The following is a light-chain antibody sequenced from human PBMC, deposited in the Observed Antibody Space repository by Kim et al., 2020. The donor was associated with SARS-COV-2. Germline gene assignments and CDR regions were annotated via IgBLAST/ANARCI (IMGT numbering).Light chain of an antibody. Sequence: GQSVTISCSGSSSNIGSNSVNCYQHVPGTAPNVLIYNNNQRPSGVPDRFSASKSGTSASLAISGLQSEDEADYYCASWDDTLSGWVFGGGTQLTVL. J-gene: IGLJ3*02. CDR3: ASWDDTLSGWV. CDR1: SSNIGSNS. CDR2: NNN. V-gene: IGLV1-44*01.